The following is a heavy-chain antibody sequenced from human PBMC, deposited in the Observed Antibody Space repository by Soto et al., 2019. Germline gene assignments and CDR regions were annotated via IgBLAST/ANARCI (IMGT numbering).Heavy chain of an antibody. J-gene: IGHJ5*02. CDR3: ARGGRGYDILTGPSHFDP. D-gene: IGHD3-9*01. Sequence: SETLSLTCAVYGGSFSGYYWSWIRQPPGKGLEWIGEINHSGSTNYNPSLKSRVTISVDTSKNQFSLKLSSVTAADTAVYYCARGGRGYDILTGPSHFDPWGQGTLVTVSS. CDR1: GGSFSGYY. CDR2: INHSGST. V-gene: IGHV4-34*01.